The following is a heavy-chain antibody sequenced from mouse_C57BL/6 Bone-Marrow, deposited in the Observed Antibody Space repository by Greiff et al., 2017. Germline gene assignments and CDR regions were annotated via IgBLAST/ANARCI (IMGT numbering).Heavy chain of an antibody. J-gene: IGHJ2*01. CDR2: ILPGSGST. Sequence: QFPLQQSGAALMTPGASVKLSCKATGYTFTGYWIEWVKQRPGHGLEWIGEILPGSGSTNYNEKFKGKATFTADTSYNTAYMQLRSLTTEDSAIYSCSSTERMKAYSFDYWGQGTTLTVSS. CDR3: SSTERMKAYSFDY. D-gene: IGHD1-1*01. CDR1: GYTFTGYW. V-gene: IGHV1-9*01.